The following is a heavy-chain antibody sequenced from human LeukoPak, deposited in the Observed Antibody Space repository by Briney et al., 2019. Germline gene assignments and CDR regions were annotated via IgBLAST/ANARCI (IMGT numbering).Heavy chain of an antibody. CDR2: ISGSGSST. V-gene: IGHV3-23*01. CDR1: GFTFSTYA. J-gene: IGHJ3*01. D-gene: IGHD5-24*01. CDR3: AKEMATIRAFDF. Sequence: GGPLRLSCAASGFTFSTYAMSWVRQAPGKGPERVSVISGSGSSTYYADSVKGRFTISRDNSKNTLYLQMNSLRAEDTAVYYCAKEMATIRAFDFWGQGTMVTVSS.